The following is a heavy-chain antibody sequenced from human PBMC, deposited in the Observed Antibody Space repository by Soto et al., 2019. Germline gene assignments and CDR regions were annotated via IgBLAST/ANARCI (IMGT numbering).Heavy chain of an antibody. Sequence: EVQLLESGGNLIQPGGSLRLSCVASGFTFSTYDMSWVRQAPGKGLEWVSLINTSGGGTYYADSVKGRFTISRDNSKNTLYLQMNSLRAEDTAVYYCAKGGWLEYWGQGTLVTVSS. J-gene: IGHJ4*02. V-gene: IGHV3-23*01. CDR1: GFTFSTYD. CDR3: AKGGWLEY. D-gene: IGHD2-15*01. CDR2: INTSGGGT.